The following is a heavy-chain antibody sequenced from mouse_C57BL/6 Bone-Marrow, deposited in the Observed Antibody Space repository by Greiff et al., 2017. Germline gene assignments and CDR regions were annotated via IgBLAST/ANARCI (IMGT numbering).Heavy chain of an antibody. D-gene: IGHD1-1*01. J-gene: IGHJ2*01. CDR1: GYTFTDYY. V-gene: IGHV1-76*01. Sequence: QVQLQQSGAELVRPGASVKLSCKASGYTFTDYYINWVKQRPGQGLEWIARIYPGSGNTYYNEKFKGKATLTAEKSSSTAYMQLSSLTSEDSAVYFVARGNYYGSRSDYWGQGTTLTVSS. CDR3: ARGNYYGSRSDY. CDR2: IYPGSGNT.